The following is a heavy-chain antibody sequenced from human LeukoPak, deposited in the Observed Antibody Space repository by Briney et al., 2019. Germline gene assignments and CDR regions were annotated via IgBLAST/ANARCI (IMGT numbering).Heavy chain of an antibody. V-gene: IGHV3-66*01. CDR3: PRIAAGGPFDY. J-gene: IGHJ4*02. Sequence: GGSLRLSCAASGFTVISSNYLSWVRQAPGKGLECVSVIYGGGSTYYADSVKGRFTISSDNSKNTLYLQMNRLRAEDTAVYYCPRIAAGGPFDYWGQGTLVTVSS. D-gene: IGHD6-13*01. CDR2: IYGGGST. CDR1: GFTVISSNY.